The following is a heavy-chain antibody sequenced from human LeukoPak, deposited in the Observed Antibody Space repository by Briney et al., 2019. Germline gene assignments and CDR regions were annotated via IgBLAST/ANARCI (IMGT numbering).Heavy chain of an antibody. J-gene: IGHJ3*02. V-gene: IGHV3-30*02. Sequence: GGSLRLSCAASGFTFSSYGMHWVRQAPGKGLEWVAFIRYDGSNKYYADSVKGRFTISRDNSKNTLYLQMNSLRAEDTAVYFCVKDMAADYFDGTGYYYAGAFDIWGQGTMVTVSS. CDR2: IRYDGSNK. CDR3: VKDMAADYFDGTGYYYAGAFDI. CDR1: GFTFSSYG. D-gene: IGHD3-22*01.